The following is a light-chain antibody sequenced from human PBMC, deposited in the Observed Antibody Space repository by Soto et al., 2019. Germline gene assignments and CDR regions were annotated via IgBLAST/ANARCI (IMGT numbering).Light chain of an antibody. CDR2: DVT. CDR3: SSYTTSSSYV. Sequence: QSVLTQPASVSGSPGQSITISCTGTSSDVGGYIYVSWYQQHPGQAPKLMIYDVTSRPSGVSYRFSGPKSGNTASLTLSGLQAEDEADYYCSSYTTSSSYVFGTGTKGTVL. CDR1: SSDVGGYIY. V-gene: IGLV2-14*01. J-gene: IGLJ1*01.